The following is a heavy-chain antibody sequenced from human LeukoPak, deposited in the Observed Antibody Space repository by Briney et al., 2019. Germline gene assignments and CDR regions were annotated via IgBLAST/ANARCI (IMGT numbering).Heavy chain of an antibody. D-gene: IGHD4-11*01. J-gene: IGHJ4*02. CDR3: ARGAYSNYVGFVDY. CDR2: INHSGST. Sequence: SETLSLTCTVSGGSISSSSYYWGWIRQPPGKGLEWIGEINHSGSTNYNPSLKSRVTISVDTSKNQFSLKLSSVTAADTAVYYCARGAYSNYVGFVDYWGQGTLVAVSS. CDR1: GGSISSSSYY. V-gene: IGHV4-39*07.